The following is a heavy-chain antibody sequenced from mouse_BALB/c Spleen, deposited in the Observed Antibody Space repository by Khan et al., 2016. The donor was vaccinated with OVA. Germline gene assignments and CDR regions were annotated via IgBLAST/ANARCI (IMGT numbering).Heavy chain of an antibody. D-gene: IGHD1-1*01. CDR2: TNPTNGRT. J-gene: IGHJ2*01. V-gene: IGHV1S81*02. CDR3: ARIKKIVATYFDY. CDR1: GYTFTSYW. Sequence: VQLQQSGAELVKAGASVKMSCKASGYTFTSYWMHWVKQRLGQGLEWFVETNPTNGRTYYTEKFKSKATLTVDKSSSTAYMLLSGPTFEDSAVYNCARIKKIVATYFDYWGQGTTLTVSS.